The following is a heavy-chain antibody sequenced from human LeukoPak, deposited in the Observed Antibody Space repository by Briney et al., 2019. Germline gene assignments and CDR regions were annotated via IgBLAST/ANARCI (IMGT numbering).Heavy chain of an antibody. Sequence: SSETLSLTCTVSGGSISSSNWWSWVRQPPGKGLEWIGEIYHSGSTNYNPSLKSRVTISVDKSKNQFSLKLSSVTAADTAVYYCARGCSSTSCFERGAFDIWGQGTMVTVSS. J-gene: IGHJ3*02. CDR2: IYHSGST. D-gene: IGHD2-2*01. CDR1: GGSISSSNW. CDR3: ARGCSSTSCFERGAFDI. V-gene: IGHV4-4*02.